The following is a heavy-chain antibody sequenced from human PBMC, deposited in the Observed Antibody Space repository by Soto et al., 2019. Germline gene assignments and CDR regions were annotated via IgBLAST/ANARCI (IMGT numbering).Heavy chain of an antibody. CDR3: AKGVASSD. CDR2: INPLFRTP. V-gene: IGHV1-69*01. Sequence: QVHLVRSEAEVRKPGSSVKVSCKSSGGSFTTDSIIWVRQAPGQGLEWMGGINPLFRTPVYAQKFQGRVTISADESTSAAHLEVTGLTPEDTAVYFCAKGVASSDWGQGTPVTVSS. D-gene: IGHD5-12*01. J-gene: IGHJ4*02. CDR1: GGSFTTDS.